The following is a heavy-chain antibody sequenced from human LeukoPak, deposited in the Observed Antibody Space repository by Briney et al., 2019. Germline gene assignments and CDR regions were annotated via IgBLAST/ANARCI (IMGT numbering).Heavy chain of an antibody. J-gene: IGHJ4*02. Sequence: SVKVSCKASGGTFSSYAINWVRQAPGQGLEWMGGIIPIFGTANYAQKFQGRVTITTDESTSTAYMELSSLRSEDTAVYYCASGYCTNGVCYPVDYWGQGTLVTVSS. D-gene: IGHD2-8*01. CDR3: ASGYCTNGVCYPVDY. CDR2: IIPIFGTA. V-gene: IGHV1-69*05. CDR1: GGTFSSYA.